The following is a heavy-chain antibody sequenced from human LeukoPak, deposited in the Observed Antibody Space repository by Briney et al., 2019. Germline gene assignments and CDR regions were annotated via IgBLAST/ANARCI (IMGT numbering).Heavy chain of an antibody. CDR2: VDHTGDT. CDR3: ARQNQADFDY. J-gene: IGHJ4*01. CDR1: GGSITSYS. Sequence: SETLSLTCSVSGGSITSYSWTWIRQPPGKGLEWIGYVDHTGDTNYNPSLKGRVTMEVDTSKSQFSLRVNSASAADTATYFCARQNQADFDYWGRGTLVTVSS. D-gene: IGHD1-14*01. V-gene: IGHV4-59*08.